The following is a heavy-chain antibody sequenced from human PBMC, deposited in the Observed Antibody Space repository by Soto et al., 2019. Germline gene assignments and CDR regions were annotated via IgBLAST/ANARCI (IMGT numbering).Heavy chain of an antibody. CDR1: GGSFSGYY. CDR2: INHSGST. CDR3: ASAGGSGSYYSLRPKHFDY. D-gene: IGHD3-10*01. Sequence: SETLSLTCAVYGGSFSGYYWSWIRQPPGKGLEWIGEINHSGSTNYNPSLKSRVTISVDTSKNQFSLKLSSVTAADTAVYYCASAGGSGSYYSLRPKHFDYWGQGTLVTVSS. J-gene: IGHJ4*02. V-gene: IGHV4-34*01.